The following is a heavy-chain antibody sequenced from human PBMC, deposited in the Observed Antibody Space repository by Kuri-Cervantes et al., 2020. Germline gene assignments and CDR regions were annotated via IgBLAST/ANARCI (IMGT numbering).Heavy chain of an antibody. J-gene: IGHJ4*02. D-gene: IGHD3-16*01. Sequence: SQTLSLTCAVYGGSFSGYYWSWIRQPPGKGLEWIGSIYHSGSTYYNPSLKSRVTISVDTSKNQFSLKLSSVTAADTAVYYCARVYYAYVWGSRVDYWGQGTLVTVSS. CDR2: IYHSGST. CDR3: ARVYYAYVWGSRVDY. V-gene: IGHV4-34*01. CDR1: GGSFSGYY.